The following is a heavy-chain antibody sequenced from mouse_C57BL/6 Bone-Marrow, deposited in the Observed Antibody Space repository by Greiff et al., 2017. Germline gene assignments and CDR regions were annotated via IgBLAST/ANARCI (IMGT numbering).Heavy chain of an antibody. D-gene: IGHD6-1*01. J-gene: IGHJ2*01. CDR3: ARSGSYPLVDY. Sequence: QVQLQQSGPELVKPGASVKLSCTASGYTFTSYDINWVKQRPGQGLEWIGWVYPRDGSTKYNEKFKGQAPLTVDTSSSTADMELHRLTSEDSAVEFWARSGSYPLVDYWGQGTTLTVSS. CDR2: VYPRDGST. CDR1: GYTFTSYD. V-gene: IGHV1-85*01.